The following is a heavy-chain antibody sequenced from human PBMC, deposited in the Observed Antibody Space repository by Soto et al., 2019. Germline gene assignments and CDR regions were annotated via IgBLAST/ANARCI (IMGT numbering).Heavy chain of an antibody. CDR1: GYPFPSYY. D-gene: IGHD2-21*02. J-gene: IGHJ6*02. V-gene: IGHV1-46*01. Sequence: SVEVSGKPCGYPFPSYYIHWLRQAPVQVLELMGIINPSGGSTSYAQKFQGRVTMTRDTSTSTVYMELSSLRSEDTAVYYCAREGGYCGGDCSTYYYYGMDVWGQGTTVTVSS. CDR2: INPSGGST. CDR3: AREGGYCGGDCSTYYYYGMDV.